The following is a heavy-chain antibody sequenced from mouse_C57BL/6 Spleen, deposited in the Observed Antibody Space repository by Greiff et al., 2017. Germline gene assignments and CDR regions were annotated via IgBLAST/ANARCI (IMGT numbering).Heavy chain of an antibody. Sequence: EVKLQESGPELVKPGASVKIPCKASGYTFTDYNMDWVKQSHGKSLEWIGDINPNNGGTIYNQKFKGKATLTVDKSSSTAYMELRSLTSEDTAVYYCARWGRDYYGSSLYYFDYWGQGTTLTVSS. CDR1: GYTFTDYN. J-gene: IGHJ2*01. CDR3: ARWGRDYYGSSLYYFDY. V-gene: IGHV1-18*01. CDR2: INPNNGGT. D-gene: IGHD1-1*01.